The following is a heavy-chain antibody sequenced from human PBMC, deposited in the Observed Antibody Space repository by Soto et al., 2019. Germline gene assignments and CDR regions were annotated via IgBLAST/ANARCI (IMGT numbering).Heavy chain of an antibody. D-gene: IGHD1-26*01. V-gene: IGHV3-23*01. J-gene: IGHJ4*02. CDR3: VKWDGFGKY. CDR2: ISSGGDNT. CDR1: GFTFSSNS. Sequence: EVQLLESGGDLVQPGGSLRLSCAASGFTFSSNSMTWVRQAPGKGLEWVAGISSGGDNTWHADSVKGRFTISRDNSKNTMYLQMNSLRVDDTAVYYRVKWDGFGKYWGQGSLVTVSS.